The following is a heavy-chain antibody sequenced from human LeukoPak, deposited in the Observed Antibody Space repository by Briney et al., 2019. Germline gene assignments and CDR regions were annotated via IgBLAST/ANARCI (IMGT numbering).Heavy chain of an antibody. CDR2: IGTAGDT. CDR1: GFTFSSYD. D-gene: IGHD3-3*01. J-gene: IGHJ4*02. CDR3: ARGGPYEPPDY. Sequence: GGSLRLSWAASGFTFSSYDMHWVRQATGKGLEWVSAIGTAGDTYYPGSVKGRFTISRENAKNSLYLQMDSLRAGDTAVYYCARGGPYEPPDYWGQGTLVTVSS. V-gene: IGHV3-13*01.